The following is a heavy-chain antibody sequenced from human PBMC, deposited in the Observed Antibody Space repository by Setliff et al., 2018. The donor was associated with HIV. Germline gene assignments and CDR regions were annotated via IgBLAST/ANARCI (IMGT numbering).Heavy chain of an antibody. V-gene: IGHV3-11*01. CDR1: GFTFSDYY. Sequence: GFLRLSCAASGFTFSDYYMSWLRQAPGKGLEWVSYISRDGNTIYYADSVKGRFTISRDNAKNSLYLQLNSLRPEDTAVYYCARDKDEDYGSTSFDYWGQGILVTVSS. CDR2: ISRDGNTI. D-gene: IGHD4-17*01. J-gene: IGHJ4*02. CDR3: ARDKDEDYGSTSFDY.